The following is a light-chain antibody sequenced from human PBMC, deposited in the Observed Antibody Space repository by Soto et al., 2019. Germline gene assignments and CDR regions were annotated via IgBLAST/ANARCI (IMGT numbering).Light chain of an antibody. CDR1: QGIGST. Sequence: EIVMTQSPATLSVSPGERATLSCRASQGIGSTLAWCQQKPGQTPKLLIYDASTRATGVPARFSGGGSGTEFTLTINSLQSEDFAVYYCQRYNRWPLSFGGGTKVDIK. CDR2: DAS. CDR3: QRYNRWPLS. V-gene: IGKV3-15*01. J-gene: IGKJ4*01.